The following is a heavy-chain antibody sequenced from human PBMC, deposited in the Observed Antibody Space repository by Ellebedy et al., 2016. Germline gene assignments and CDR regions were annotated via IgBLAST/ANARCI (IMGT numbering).Heavy chain of an antibody. CDR2: INHSGST. CDR3: SRTTSYGSSCYY. J-gene: IGHJ4*02. D-gene: IGHD6-13*01. Sequence: SETLSLTCAVYGGSFRGYYWSWIRQSPGKGPEWIGEINHSGSTNYNPSLESRVTISLDTSKVQFSLQLTSLTAADTGVYYCSRTTSYGSSCYYWGQGTPVTVSS. V-gene: IGHV4-34*01. CDR1: GGSFRGYY.